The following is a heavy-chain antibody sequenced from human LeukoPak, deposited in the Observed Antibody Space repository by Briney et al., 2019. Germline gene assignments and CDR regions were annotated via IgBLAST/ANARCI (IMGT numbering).Heavy chain of an antibody. D-gene: IGHD6-13*01. Sequence: GGSLRLSCAASGFTFDDYAMHWVRQAPGKGLEWVSGISWNSGSIGYADSVKGRFTISRDNAKNSLYLQMNSLRAEDTALYYCAKDMQQLYVFDYWGQGTPVTVSS. CDR2: ISWNSGSI. CDR1: GFTFDDYA. V-gene: IGHV3-9*01. J-gene: IGHJ4*02. CDR3: AKDMQQLYVFDY.